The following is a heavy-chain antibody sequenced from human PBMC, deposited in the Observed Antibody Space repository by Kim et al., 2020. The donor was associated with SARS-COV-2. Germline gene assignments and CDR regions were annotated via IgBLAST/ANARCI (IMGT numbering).Heavy chain of an antibody. CDR3: ARGNRVAMRCGGDCSPGRDY. CDR2: MNPNSGNT. J-gene: IGHJ4*02. Sequence: ASVKVSCKASGYTFTSYDINWVRQATGQGLEWMGWMNPNSGNTGYAQKFQGRVTMTRNTSISTAYMELSSLRSEDTAVYYCARGNRVAMRCGGDCSPGRDYWGQGTLVTVSS. V-gene: IGHV1-8*01. CDR1: GYTFTSYD. D-gene: IGHD2-21*02.